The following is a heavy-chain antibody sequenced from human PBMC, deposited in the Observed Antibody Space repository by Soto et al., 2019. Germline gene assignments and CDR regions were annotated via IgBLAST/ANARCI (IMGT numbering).Heavy chain of an antibody. CDR1: GGSLSSNY. Sequence: SETLSLTCTVSGGSLSSNYWSWIRQPPGKGLEWMGYIYYSGSTNYNPSLKSRVTISVDTSKNQFSLKLSSVTAADTAVYYCVIGCSSSGWGIGYDFCGQGTLVIGSS. J-gene: IGHJ4*01. CDR3: VIGCSSSGWGIGYDF. V-gene: IGHV4-59*08. CDR2: IYYSGST. D-gene: IGHD6-6*01.